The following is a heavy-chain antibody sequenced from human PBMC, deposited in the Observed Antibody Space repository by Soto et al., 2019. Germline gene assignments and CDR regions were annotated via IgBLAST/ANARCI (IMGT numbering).Heavy chain of an antibody. J-gene: IGHJ4*02. Sequence: GESLKISCKGSGYSFTSYWIGWVRQMPGKGLEWMGIIYPGDSDTRYSPSFQGQVAFSADKSISTAYLQWSGLKASDTAIYYCARRLTTGWFFDFWGQGTLVTVSS. V-gene: IGHV5-51*01. CDR3: ARRLTTGWFFDF. CDR1: GYSFTSYW. D-gene: IGHD6-19*01. CDR2: IYPGDSDT.